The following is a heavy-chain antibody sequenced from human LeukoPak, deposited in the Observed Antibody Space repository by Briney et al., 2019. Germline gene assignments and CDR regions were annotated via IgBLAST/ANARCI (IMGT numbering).Heavy chain of an antibody. CDR2: ISGSGGNT. Sequence: GGSLRLSCEASGFSFSIYGMSWVRQAPGKGLEWVSGISGSGGNTYYAEALTGRFTVSRDNSKNTLYLQMNSLRAEDTAVYYCAKDRSYYDSSGYIYYFDYWGQGTLVTVSS. D-gene: IGHD3-22*01. V-gene: IGHV3-23*01. CDR3: AKDRSYYDSSGYIYYFDY. CDR1: GFSFSIYG. J-gene: IGHJ4*02.